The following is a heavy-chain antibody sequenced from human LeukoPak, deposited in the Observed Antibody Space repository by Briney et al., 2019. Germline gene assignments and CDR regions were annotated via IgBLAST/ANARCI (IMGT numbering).Heavy chain of an antibody. J-gene: IGHJ4*02. Sequence: PGGSLRLSCAASGFTFSGSAMHWVRQASGKGLEWVGRIRSKANSYATAYAASVKGRFTISRDDSKNTAYLQMNSLKTEDTAVYYCTRQYSSGLRIFDYWGRGTLVTVSS. CDR2: IRSKANSYAT. V-gene: IGHV3-73*01. CDR3: TRQYSSGLRIFDY. D-gene: IGHD6-19*01. CDR1: GFTFSGSA.